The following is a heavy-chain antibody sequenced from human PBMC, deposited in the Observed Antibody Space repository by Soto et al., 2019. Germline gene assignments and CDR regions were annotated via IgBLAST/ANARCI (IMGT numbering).Heavy chain of an antibody. CDR2: ISAYNGNT. D-gene: IGHD6-19*01. J-gene: IGHJ6*02. V-gene: IGHV1-18*01. CDR3: ARDLIPYSSGWYRGYYYGMDV. Sequence: ASVKVSCKASGYTFTSYGSSWVRQAPGQGLEWMGWISAYNGNTNYAQKLQGRVTMTTDTSTSTAYMELRSLRSDDTAVYYCARDLIPYSSGWYRGYYYGMDVWGQGTTVTVSS. CDR1: GYTFTSYG.